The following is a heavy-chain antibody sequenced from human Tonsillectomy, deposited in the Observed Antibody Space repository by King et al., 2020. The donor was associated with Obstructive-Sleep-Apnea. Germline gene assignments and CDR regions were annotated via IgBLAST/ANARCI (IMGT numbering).Heavy chain of an antibody. J-gene: IGHJ4*02. CDR2: ISWNIGSI. D-gene: IGHD2-2*01. CDR1: GLAFDDFA. Sequence: VQLVESGGGLVQPGRSLRLSCAYSGLAFDDFAMRWVRQTPGKCLEWVSWISWNIGSIGYADSVKGRFTISRDNAKNSLYLQMNSLRAEDTALYYCAKGGCSSTTCSFDYWGQGTLVTVSS. CDR3: AKGGCSSTTCSFDY. V-gene: IGHV3-9*01.